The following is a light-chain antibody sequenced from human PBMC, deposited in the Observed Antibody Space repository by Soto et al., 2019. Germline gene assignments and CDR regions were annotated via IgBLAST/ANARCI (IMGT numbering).Light chain of an antibody. CDR3: QAWDTNTVV. V-gene: IGLV3-1*01. J-gene: IGLJ1*01. CDR1: NLGDKY. Sequence: SYDLTQPPSVSVSPGQTASITCSGYNLGDKYVFWYQLKPGQSPVEVIYEDSERPSNIPERFSGSTSGNTATLTIRGTQPMDEADYYCQAWDTNTVVFGTGTKVT. CDR2: EDS.